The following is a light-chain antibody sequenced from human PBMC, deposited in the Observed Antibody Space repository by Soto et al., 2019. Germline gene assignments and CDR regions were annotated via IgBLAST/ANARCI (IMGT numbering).Light chain of an antibody. CDR1: QSVNFQ. CDR2: SAS. V-gene: IGKV3-15*01. J-gene: IGKJ4*01. Sequence: EVVMTQSPATLSVSPGERATLSCRASQSVNFQLAWYQQKPGQAPRLLIYSASTRATGIPARFSGRGSGTEFTLSISSLQSEDSAVYYCQQYSNWPPLTFGGGTKVDI. CDR3: QQYSNWPPLT.